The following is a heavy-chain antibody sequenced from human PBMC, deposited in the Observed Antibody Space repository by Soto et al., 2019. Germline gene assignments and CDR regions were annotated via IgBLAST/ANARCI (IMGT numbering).Heavy chain of an antibody. Sequence: ASVKVSCKASGYTFTTYAIPWVRQAPGQRPEWMGWINAGNGNTKYSQNFQGRVTIARDTSANTAYMELSSLRSEDTAIYYCSSSGISILGGVVITSVYGLEVWG. V-gene: IGHV1-3*01. D-gene: IGHD3-3*01. CDR2: INAGNGNT. J-gene: IGHJ6*02. CDR1: GYTFTTYA. CDR3: SSSGISILGGVVITSVYGLEV.